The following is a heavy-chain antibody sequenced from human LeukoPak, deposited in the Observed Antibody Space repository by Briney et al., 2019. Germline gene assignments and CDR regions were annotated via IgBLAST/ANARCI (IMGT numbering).Heavy chain of an antibody. CDR3: ARHADANWFDP. Sequence: PSETLSLTCTVSGGSISSSNYYWGWIRQPPGKGLEWIGTIYYSGSTYYNPSLKSRFTISVDTSKNQFSLKLSSVTAADTAVYYCARHADANWFDPWGQGTLVIVSS. CDR1: GGSISSSNYY. V-gene: IGHV4-39*01. J-gene: IGHJ5*02. CDR2: IYYSGST.